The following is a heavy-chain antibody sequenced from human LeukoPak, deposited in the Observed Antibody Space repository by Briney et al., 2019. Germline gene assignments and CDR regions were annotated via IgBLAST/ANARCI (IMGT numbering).Heavy chain of an antibody. CDR1: GGTFSSYA. J-gene: IGHJ4*02. CDR2: IIPIFGTA. CDR3: ARDLGYSSGWPGTDY. Sequence: SVKVSCKASGGTFSSYAISWVRQAPGQGLEWMGGIIPIFGTANYTQKFQGRVTITTDESTSTAYMELSSLRSEDTAVYYCARDLGYSSGWPGTDYWGQGTLVTVSS. D-gene: IGHD6-19*01. V-gene: IGHV1-69*05.